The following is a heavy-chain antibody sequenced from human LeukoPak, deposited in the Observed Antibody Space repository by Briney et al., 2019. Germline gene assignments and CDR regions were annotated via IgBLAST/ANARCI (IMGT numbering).Heavy chain of an antibody. V-gene: IGHV3-7*01. Sequence: GGSLRLSCAASGFTFSNYWMSWVRQAPGKGLEWVANIKQDGSEKYYVDSVKGRFTISRDNAKKSMYLQMNSLRAEDTAVYYCAKLLWGTRLLDAFDIWGQGTMVTVSS. CDR2: IKQDGSEK. CDR3: AKLLWGTRLLDAFDI. J-gene: IGHJ3*02. D-gene: IGHD6-25*01. CDR1: GFTFSNYW.